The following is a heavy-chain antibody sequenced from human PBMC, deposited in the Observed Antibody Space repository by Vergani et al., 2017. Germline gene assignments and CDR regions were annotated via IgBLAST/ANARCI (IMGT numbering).Heavy chain of an antibody. CDR3: QTVVAATGDYYYGMDV. CDR1: GGTFSSYA. CDR2: VIPIFGTA. J-gene: IGHJ6*02. D-gene: IGHD2-15*01. Sequence: QVQLVQSGAEVKKPGSSVKVSCKASGGTFSSYAISWVRQAPGHGLEWMGGVIPIFGTANYAQKFQGRVTITADESTSTAYMELSSLRSEDTAVYYCQTVVAATGDYYYGMDVWGQGTTVTVSS. V-gene: IGHV1-69*01.